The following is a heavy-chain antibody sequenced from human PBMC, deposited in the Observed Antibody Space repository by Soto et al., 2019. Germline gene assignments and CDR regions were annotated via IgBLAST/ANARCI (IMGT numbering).Heavy chain of an antibody. V-gene: IGHV1-69*06. CDR3: ARMFKSYSGSYYDC. CDR1: GGTFSSYA. D-gene: IGHD1-26*01. Sequence: SVKVSCKASGGTFSSYAISWVRQAPGQGLEWMGGIIPIFGTANYAQKFQGRVTITADKSTSTAYMELSSLRSEDTAVYYCARMFKSYSGSYYDCRGQGTLVTVSS. CDR2: IIPIFGTA. J-gene: IGHJ4*02.